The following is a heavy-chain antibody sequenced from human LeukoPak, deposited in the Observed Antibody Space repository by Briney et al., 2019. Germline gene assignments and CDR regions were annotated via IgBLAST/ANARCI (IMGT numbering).Heavy chain of an antibody. CDR1: GFTFSNYW. CDR2: IKEDGSEK. D-gene: IGHD6-19*01. J-gene: IGHJ4*02. V-gene: IGHV3-7*01. CDR3: ASGRRLGY. Sequence: GGSLSLSCAASGFTFSNYWMSWVRQAPGKGLEWVANIKEDGSEKYYVDSVKGRFTISRDNARDSLYLQMNSLRAEDTAVYYCASGRRLGYWGQGTLVTVSS.